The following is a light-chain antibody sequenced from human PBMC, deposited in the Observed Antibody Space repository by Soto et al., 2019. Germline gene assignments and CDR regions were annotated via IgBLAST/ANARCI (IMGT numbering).Light chain of an antibody. CDR3: QQCINGPLDRT. CDR1: QSVSSY. CDR2: DAS. J-gene: IGKJ1*01. V-gene: IGKV3-11*01. Sequence: VVKKSPAAVSLSTGERATLSCSASQSVSSYLAWYEQRPDQAARLLIYDASNRATGVPATFDGCRSGTEFTRTSSSLQSEDFAVVCGQQCINGPLDRTFGQGTKVDIK.